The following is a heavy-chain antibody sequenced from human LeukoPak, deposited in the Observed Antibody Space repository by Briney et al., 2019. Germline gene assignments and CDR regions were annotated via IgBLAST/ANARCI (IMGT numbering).Heavy chain of an antibody. CDR1: GYRYASYW. J-gene: IGHJ4*02. D-gene: IGHD3-10*01. Sequence: PGESLKISCKGSGYRYASYWIAWVRQMPGKGLEWMGIIYPGDSDTRYSPRFQGQVTISADESITSAFLQWRSLKASDTATYYCARGLNSGSTPTVFDFWGQGTLVTVSS. CDR2: IYPGDSDT. V-gene: IGHV5-51*01. CDR3: ARGLNSGSTPTVFDF.